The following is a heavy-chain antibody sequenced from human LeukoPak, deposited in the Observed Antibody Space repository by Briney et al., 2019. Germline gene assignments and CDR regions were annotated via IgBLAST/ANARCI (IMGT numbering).Heavy chain of an antibody. D-gene: IGHD1-26*01. CDR3: TRDASGDTNSGPRMDV. V-gene: IGHV3-7*05. Sequence: PGGSLRLSCAASAFTFRTYWMSWVRQAPGKGLGWVAMIKPDGSEQHYVDSVRGLFTVSRDNAKNSLYLQMTSLRAEDTAVYYCTRDASGDTNSGPRMDVWGQGTTVTVSS. CDR1: AFTFRTYW. J-gene: IGHJ6*02. CDR2: IKPDGSEQ.